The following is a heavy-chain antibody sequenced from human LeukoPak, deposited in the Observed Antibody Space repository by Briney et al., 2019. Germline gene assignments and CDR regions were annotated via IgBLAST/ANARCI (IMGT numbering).Heavy chain of an antibody. D-gene: IGHD2-2*01. J-gene: IGHJ6*02. Sequence: GASVKVSCKASGGTFSSYAISWVRQAPGQGLEWMGRIIPILGIANYAQKFRGRVTITADKSTSTAYMELSSLRSEDTAVYYCAREGGYCSSTSCYEVSHQRTNTDVWGQGTTVTVSS. CDR1: GGTFSSYA. CDR2: IIPILGIA. CDR3: AREGGYCSSTSCYEVSHQRTNTDV. V-gene: IGHV1-69*04.